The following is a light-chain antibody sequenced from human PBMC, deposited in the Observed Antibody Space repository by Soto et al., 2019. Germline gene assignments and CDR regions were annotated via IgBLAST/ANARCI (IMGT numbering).Light chain of an antibody. CDR3: QQRNNWPPVT. Sequence: EIVLTQSPATLSLSPGERATLSCRASQSVSRHLAWYQQKPGQAPRLLIYDASNRANGIPARFSGSGSGTDFTLTISSLEPEDFAVYYCQQRNNWPPVTFGGGTKVEIK. CDR1: QSVSRH. V-gene: IGKV3-11*01. J-gene: IGKJ4*01. CDR2: DAS.